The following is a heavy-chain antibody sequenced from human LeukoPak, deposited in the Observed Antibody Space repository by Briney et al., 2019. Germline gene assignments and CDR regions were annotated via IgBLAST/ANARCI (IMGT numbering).Heavy chain of an antibody. CDR2: VYYSGDT. Sequence: SETLSLTCTVSGGSISGYYWSWIRQPPGKGLEWIGYVYYSGDTNYNPSLKSRVTISVDTSKNQFSLKLSSVTAADTAVYYCARHWETSSWYVDYWGQGTLVTVSS. J-gene: IGHJ4*02. D-gene: IGHD6-13*01. CDR3: ARHWETSSWYVDY. V-gene: IGHV4-59*08. CDR1: GGSISGYY.